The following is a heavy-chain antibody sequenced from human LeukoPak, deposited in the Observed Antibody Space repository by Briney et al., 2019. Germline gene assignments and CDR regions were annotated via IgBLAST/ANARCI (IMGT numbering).Heavy chain of an antibody. CDR3: AKGSYYDSSGSFYFDY. V-gene: IGHV3-23*01. CDR1: GYTFSSYA. CDR2: ISGSGDNT. Sequence: GSLRLSCAASGYTFSSYAMSWVRQAPGKGLEWVSGISGSGDNTYYADSVKGRFTISRDNSKNTLYVQVNSLGTEDTAAYYCAKGSYYDSSGSFYFDYWGQGTLVTVSS. J-gene: IGHJ4*02. D-gene: IGHD3-22*01.